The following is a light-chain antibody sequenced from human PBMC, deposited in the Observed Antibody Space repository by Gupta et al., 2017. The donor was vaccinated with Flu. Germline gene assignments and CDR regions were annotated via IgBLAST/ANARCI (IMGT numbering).Light chain of an antibody. CDR2: WAS. CDR1: QSLLYSSNNKNY. Sequence: SLGERATINCKSSQSLLYSSNNKNYLVWYQQKPGQPPKLLIHWASIRESGVPDRFIGSGSGTDFTLTITSLQAEDVALYYCQQYFGTPLTFGGGTRVEIK. J-gene: IGKJ4*01. V-gene: IGKV4-1*01. CDR3: QQYFGTPLT.